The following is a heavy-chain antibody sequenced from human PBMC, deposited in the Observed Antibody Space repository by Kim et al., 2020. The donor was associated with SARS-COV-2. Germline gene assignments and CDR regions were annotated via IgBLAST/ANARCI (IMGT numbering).Heavy chain of an antibody. Sequence: TKYSQKYRGRVTITRDTTAGTAYMELSSLRSEDTAVYYCARGSGWAFDYWGQGTLVTVAS. V-gene: IGHV1-3*01. CDR2: T. J-gene: IGHJ4*02. CDR3: ARGSGWAFDY. D-gene: IGHD6-19*01.